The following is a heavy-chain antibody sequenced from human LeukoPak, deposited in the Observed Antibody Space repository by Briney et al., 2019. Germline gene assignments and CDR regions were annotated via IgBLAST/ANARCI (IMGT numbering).Heavy chain of an antibody. V-gene: IGHV4-59*01. J-gene: IGHJ5*02. CDR2: IYYSGST. CDR1: GCSISSNY. CDR3: ARVTCSSTSCPGWFDL. Sequence: SETLSLTCTVSGCSISSNYWSWIRQPPGKGLEWIGYIYYSGSTDYNPSLKSRVTLSVDASKNQFSLRLSSVTAADAAVYYCARVTCSSTSCPGWFDLWGQGTLVTVSS. D-gene: IGHD2-2*01.